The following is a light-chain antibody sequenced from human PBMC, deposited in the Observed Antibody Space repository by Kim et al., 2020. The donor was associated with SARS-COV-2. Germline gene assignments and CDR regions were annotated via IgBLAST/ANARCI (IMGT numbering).Light chain of an antibody. CDR1: QSVSSN. CDR3: QQYNNWPYT. Sequence: EIVMTQSPATLSVSPGERATLSCRASQSVSSNLAWYQQKPGQAPSLLIYGASTRATGIPSRFSGSGSGTEFTLTISSLQSEDFAVSSCQQYNNWPYTFGQGTKLEI. J-gene: IGKJ2*01. CDR2: GAS. V-gene: IGKV3-15*01.